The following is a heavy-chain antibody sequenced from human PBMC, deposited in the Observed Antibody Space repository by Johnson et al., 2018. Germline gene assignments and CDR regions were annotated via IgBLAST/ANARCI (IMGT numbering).Heavy chain of an antibody. V-gene: IGHV3-30*03. D-gene: IGHD2-21*02. Sequence: QVQLVESGGGVVQSGGSLRLSCAASGFTFNTFGMHWVRQAPGKGLEWVAVLSSNGNKEFYADSVKGRFTISRDNSKNPLYLRMNSLRAGETAVYFCARDYSSVIVTATPFDYWGQGTLVTVSS. CDR1: GFTFNTFG. CDR2: LSSNGNKE. CDR3: ARDYSSVIVTATPFDY. J-gene: IGHJ4*02.